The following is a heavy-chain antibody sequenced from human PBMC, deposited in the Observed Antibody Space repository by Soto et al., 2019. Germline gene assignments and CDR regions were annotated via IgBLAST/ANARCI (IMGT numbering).Heavy chain of an antibody. CDR3: ARDNDRPQLGGNYYYIMDV. V-gene: IGHV1-69*12. CDR1: GGTFSTAA. Sequence: QVQVVQSGAEVKKPGSSVKVSCKASGGTFSTAAISWVRQAPGQGLEWMGGIMPIFRTADYAQKFQGRVTITADESTSTAYLELRSLRSEDTAVYYCARDNDRPQLGGNYYYIMDVWGQGTTVTVSS. CDR2: IMPIFRTA. D-gene: IGHD1-1*01. J-gene: IGHJ6*02.